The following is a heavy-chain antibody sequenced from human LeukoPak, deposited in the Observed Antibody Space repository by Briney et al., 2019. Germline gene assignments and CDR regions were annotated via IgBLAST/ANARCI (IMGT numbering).Heavy chain of an antibody. CDR3: PTPSSLRYGSGSPDY. Sequence: GGSLRLSCVASGFTFSNYGMHGVRQAPGKGLEWVAFIRFDGSNKYYADSVKGRFTISRDNSKNTLFLQMSSLTADDTAVYYCPTPSSLRYGSGSPDYWGQGTLVTVSS. V-gene: IGHV3-30*02. CDR1: GFTFSNYG. CDR2: IRFDGSNK. D-gene: IGHD3-10*01. J-gene: IGHJ4*02.